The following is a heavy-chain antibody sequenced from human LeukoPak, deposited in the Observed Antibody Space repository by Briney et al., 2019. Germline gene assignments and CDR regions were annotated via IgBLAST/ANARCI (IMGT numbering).Heavy chain of an antibody. CDR1: GFTFTSSA. J-gene: IGHJ4*02. CDR2: IVVGSGNT. V-gene: IGHV1-58*02. Sequence: SVKVSCKASGFTFTSSAMQWVRQARGQRLEWIGWIVVGSGNTNYAQKFQERVTITRDMSTSTAYMELSSLRSGDTAVCYCAADGARGEGYWGQGTLVTVSS. D-gene: IGHD3-16*01. CDR3: AADGARGEGY.